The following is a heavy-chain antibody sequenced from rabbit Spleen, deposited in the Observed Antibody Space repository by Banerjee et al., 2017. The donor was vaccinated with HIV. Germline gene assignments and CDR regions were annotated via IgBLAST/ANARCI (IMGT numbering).Heavy chain of an antibody. J-gene: IGHJ6*01. CDR3: ASSGSGTSAYADGMDL. CDR1: GIDFSSGYF. D-gene: IGHD1-1*01. Sequence: QSLEESGGDLVKPGASLTLTCTASGIDFSSGYFMCWVRQAPGKGLEWIACIYTGSGSTYYASWAKGRFTITRSTSLNTVTLQMTSLTAADTATYFCASSGSGTSAYADGMDLWGPGTLVTVS. V-gene: IGHV1S40*01. CDR2: IYTGSGST.